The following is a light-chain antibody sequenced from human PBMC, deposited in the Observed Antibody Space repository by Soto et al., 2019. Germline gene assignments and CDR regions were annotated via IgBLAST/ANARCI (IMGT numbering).Light chain of an antibody. CDR1: QGISSW. CDR3: QQYDNPNLTVT. CDR2: DAS. Sequence: DIQMTQSPSSVSASVGDRVTLTCRASQGISSWLAWYQQKPGKAPKLLIYDASNLETGVPSRFSGSGSGTDFTFTISSLQPEDIATYYCQQYDNPNLTVTFGGGTKVDI. V-gene: IGKV1-33*01. J-gene: IGKJ4*01.